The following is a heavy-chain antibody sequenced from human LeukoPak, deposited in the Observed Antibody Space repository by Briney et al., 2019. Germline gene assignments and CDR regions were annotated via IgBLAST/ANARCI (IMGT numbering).Heavy chain of an antibody. CDR3: ATSRTFDY. V-gene: IGHV3-23*01. CDR1: GSTFSSYA. Sequence: PGGSLRLSCAASGSTFSSYAMTWVRQAPGKGLEWVSIISGSGGITYYADSVKGRFTISRDNAKNSLYLQMNSLRAEDTAVYYCATSRTFDYWGQGTLVTVST. CDR2: ISGSGGIT. J-gene: IGHJ4*02. D-gene: IGHD1-7*01.